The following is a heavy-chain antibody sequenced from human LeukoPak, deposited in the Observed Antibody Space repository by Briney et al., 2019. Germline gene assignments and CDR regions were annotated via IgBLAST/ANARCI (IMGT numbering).Heavy chain of an antibody. CDR2: ISAYNGNT. D-gene: IGHD6-13*01. Sequence: ASVKVSCKASGYTFTSYGISWVRQAPGQGLEWMGWISAYNGNTNYAQKLQGRVTMTTDTSTSTAYMELRSLRSDDTAVYYCARVDAEPGYSSSWYWRRTSYYYYMDVWGKGTTVTVSS. CDR1: GYTFTSYG. J-gene: IGHJ6*03. CDR3: ARVDAEPGYSSSWYWRRTSYYYYMDV. V-gene: IGHV1-18*01.